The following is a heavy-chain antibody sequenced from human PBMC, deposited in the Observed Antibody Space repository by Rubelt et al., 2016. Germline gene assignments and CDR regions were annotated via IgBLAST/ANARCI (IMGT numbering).Heavy chain of an antibody. CDR1: GFTFSRYA. Sequence: QVQLVESGGGVVQPGRSLRLSCAASGFTFSRYAMHWVRQAPGKGLEWVALISYDGSNKYYADSVKGRFTISRDNSKSKLFLQMKSLRGEDTAVYYCARGVTGSYFDYWGQGTLVTVSS. V-gene: IGHV3-30*04. CDR3: ARGVTGSYFDY. CDR2: ISYDGSNK. J-gene: IGHJ4*02. D-gene: IGHD1-20*01.